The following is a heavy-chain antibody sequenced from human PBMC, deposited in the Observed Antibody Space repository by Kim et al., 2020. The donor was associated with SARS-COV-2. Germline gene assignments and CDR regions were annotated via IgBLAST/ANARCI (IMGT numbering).Heavy chain of an antibody. J-gene: IGHJ6*03. CDR2: INPSGGST. CDR1: GYTFTSYY. V-gene: IGHV1-46*01. Sequence: ASVKVSCKASGYTFTSYYMHWVRQAPGQGLEWMGIINPSGGSTSYAQKFQGRVTMTRDTSTSTVYMELSSLRSEDTAVYYCARIAARSVAGPYYYYMDVWGKGTTVTVSS. CDR3: ARIAARSVAGPYYYYMDV. D-gene: IGHD6-6*01.